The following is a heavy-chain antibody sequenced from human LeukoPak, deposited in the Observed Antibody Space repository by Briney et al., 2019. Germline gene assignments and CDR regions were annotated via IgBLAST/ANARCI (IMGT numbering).Heavy chain of an antibody. D-gene: IGHD2-15*01. V-gene: IGHV4-31*03. CDR3: ARVRGGILVHDY. CDR1: GGSISSGGYY. Sequence: SETLSLTCTVSGGSISSGGYYWSWIRQHPGKGLEWIGYIYYSGSTYYNPSLKSRVTISVDASKNQFSLKLSSVTAADTAVYYCARVRGGILVHDYWGQGTLVTVSS. CDR2: IYYSGST. J-gene: IGHJ4*02.